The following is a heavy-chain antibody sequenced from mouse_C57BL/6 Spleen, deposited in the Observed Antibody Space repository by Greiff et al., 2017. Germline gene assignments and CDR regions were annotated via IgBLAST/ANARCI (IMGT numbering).Heavy chain of an antibody. CDR1: GYTFTSYW. D-gene: IGHD2-1*01. J-gene: IGHJ4*01. Sequence: QVHVKQPGAELVKPGASVKLSCKASGYTFTSYWMQWVKQRPGQGLEWIGEIDPSDSYTNYNQKFKGKATLTVDTSSSTAYMQLSSLTSEDSAVYYCARYGNYEDYYAMDYWGQGTSVTVSS. CDR2: IDPSDSYT. V-gene: IGHV1-50*01. CDR3: ARYGNYEDYYAMDY.